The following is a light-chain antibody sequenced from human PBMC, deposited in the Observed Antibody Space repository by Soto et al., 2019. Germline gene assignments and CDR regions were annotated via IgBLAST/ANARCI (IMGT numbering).Light chain of an antibody. CDR1: QDFSNY. Sequence: DIQMTHSPSSLSASVGDRVTITCQASQDFSNYLSWYQQKPWKAPKLLIYAASNLETGVPLRFSGSGSAPHFTFTISSLQPEAIATFYCQQDDNLPFPFGGGSHVQIK. J-gene: IGKJ4*01. CDR2: AAS. CDR3: QQDDNLPFP. V-gene: IGKV1-33*01.